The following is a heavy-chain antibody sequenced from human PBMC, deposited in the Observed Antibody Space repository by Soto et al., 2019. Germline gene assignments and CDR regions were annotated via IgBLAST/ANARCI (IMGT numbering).Heavy chain of an antibody. CDR2: IYHTGIN. V-gene: IGHV4-39*01. D-gene: IGHD3-16*02. J-gene: IGHJ4*02. CDR1: GDSVIIATYY. Sequence: ASETLSLTCTVSGDSVIIATYYWSWIRQPPGKGLEWIGSIYHTGINYNNLSLKSRINISVDTSKNQFSLRLTSVTAADTAVYFCTGRTTFTFGAVIVVWGQGTLVTVSS. CDR3: TGRTTFTFGAVIVV.